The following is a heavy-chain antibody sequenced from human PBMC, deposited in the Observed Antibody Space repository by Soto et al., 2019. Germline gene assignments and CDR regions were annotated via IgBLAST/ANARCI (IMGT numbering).Heavy chain of an antibody. D-gene: IGHD2-8*01. V-gene: IGHV3-74*01. CDR3: AAVCDL. Sequence: EVQLVESGGGLVQPGGSLRVSCAASGFTLRSHRIHWVRQAPGKGLEWVSRIDTDGGGTSYADSVKGRFTISTDNAKKTVYLQMNALSAEDTAVDYCAAVCDLWGQGTLVTLSS. J-gene: IGHJ5*02. CDR1: GFTLRSHR. CDR2: IDTDGGGT.